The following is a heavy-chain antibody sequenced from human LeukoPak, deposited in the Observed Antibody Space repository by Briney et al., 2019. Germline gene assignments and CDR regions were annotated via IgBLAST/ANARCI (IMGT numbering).Heavy chain of an antibody. CDR1: GFTFSSYA. CDR2: ISGSGGST. J-gene: IGHJ4*02. Sequence: GGSLRLSCAASGFTFSSYAMSWVRQAPGKGLEWVSAISGSGGSTYYADSVKGRFTISRDNSKNTLYLQMNSLRAEDTAVYYCAKGYGSSSGSGSGSFDYWGQGTLVTVSS. CDR3: AKGYGSSSGSGSGSFDY. D-gene: IGHD6-6*01. V-gene: IGHV3-23*01.